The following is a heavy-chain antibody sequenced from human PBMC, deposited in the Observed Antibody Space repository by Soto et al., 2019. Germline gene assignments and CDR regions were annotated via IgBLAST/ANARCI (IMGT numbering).Heavy chain of an antibody. Sequence: PGGSLRLSCAASGFTFSNYALHWVRQAPGRGLEWVALISFDGNNNYYANSVKGRFTISRDNSKNTLYLQMNSLRAEDTAVYYCGRCSGISCHWGADFWGQGTLVTVSS. V-gene: IGHV3-30-3*01. D-gene: IGHD2-2*01. CDR2: ISFDGNNN. CDR3: GRCSGISCHWGADF. J-gene: IGHJ4*02. CDR1: GFTFSNYA.